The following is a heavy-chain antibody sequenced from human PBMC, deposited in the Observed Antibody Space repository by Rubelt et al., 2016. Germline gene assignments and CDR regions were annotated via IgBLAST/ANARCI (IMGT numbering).Heavy chain of an antibody. CDR3: AKENSGSYYRAMDAFDI. CDR1: G. V-gene: IGHV3-30*18. J-gene: IGHJ3*02. Sequence: GMHWVRQAPGKGLEWVAVISYDGSNKYYADSVKGRFTISRDNSKNTLYLQMNSLRAEDTAVYYCAKENSGSYYRAMDAFDIWGQGTMVTVSS. CDR2: ISYDGSNK. D-gene: IGHD1-26*01.